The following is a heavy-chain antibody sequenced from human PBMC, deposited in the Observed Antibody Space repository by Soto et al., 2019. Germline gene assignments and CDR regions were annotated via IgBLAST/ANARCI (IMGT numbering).Heavy chain of an antibody. J-gene: IGHJ6*01. V-gene: IGHV3-74*01. CDR2: VGKNGITR. CDR1: GFTFRSYW. CDR3: ANALSVYYQYGIDV. Sequence: GGSLRLSCVASGFTFRSYWMHWVRQAPGKGLEWVSRVGKNGITRTYADSAKGRFTISRDNSKNTLYLQMNSLRAEDTAVYYCANALSVYYQYGIDVRGQGTTDTGSS. D-gene: IGHD2-2*01.